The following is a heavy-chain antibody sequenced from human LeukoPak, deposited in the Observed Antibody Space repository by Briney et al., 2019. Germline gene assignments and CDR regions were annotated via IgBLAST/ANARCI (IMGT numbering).Heavy chain of an antibody. CDR2: ISAYNGNT. CDR3: ARDGVVVVPAARGFDY. Sequence: ASVKVSCKASGYTFTSYGISRVRQAPGQGLEWMGWISAYNGNTNYAQKLQGRVTMTTDTSTSTAYMELRSLRSDDTAVYYCARDGVVVVPAARGFDYWGQGTLVTVSS. D-gene: IGHD2-2*01. J-gene: IGHJ4*02. V-gene: IGHV1-18*01. CDR1: GYTFTSYG.